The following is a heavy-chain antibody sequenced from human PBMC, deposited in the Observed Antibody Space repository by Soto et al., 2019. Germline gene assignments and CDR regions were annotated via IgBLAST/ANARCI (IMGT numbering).Heavy chain of an antibody. CDR3: AKARGWGVSGWFDP. Sequence: HPGGSLRLSCAASGFTFSSYAMSWVRQAPGKGLEWVSAISGSGGSTYYADSVKGRFTISRDNSKNTLYLQMNSLRAEDTAVYYCAKARGWGVSGWFDPWGQGALVTVSS. V-gene: IGHV3-23*01. D-gene: IGHD6-19*01. J-gene: IGHJ5*02. CDR2: ISGSGGST. CDR1: GFTFSSYA.